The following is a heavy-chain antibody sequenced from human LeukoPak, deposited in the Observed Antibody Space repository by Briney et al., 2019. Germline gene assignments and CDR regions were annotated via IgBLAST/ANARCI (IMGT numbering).Heavy chain of an antibody. CDR2: IYTSGST. CDR1: GGSISSGSYY. D-gene: IGHD6-19*01. CDR3: ARPLDSGPNWFDP. J-gene: IGHJ5*02. V-gene: IGHV4-61*02. Sequence: NASQTLSLTCTVSGGSISSGSYYWSWIRQPAGKGLEWIGRIYTSGSTNYNPSLKSRVTISVDTSKNQFSLKLSSVTAADTAVYYCARPLDSGPNWFDPWGQGTLVTVSS.